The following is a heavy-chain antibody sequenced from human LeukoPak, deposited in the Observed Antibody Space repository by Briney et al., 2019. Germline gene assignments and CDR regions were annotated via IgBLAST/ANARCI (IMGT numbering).Heavy chain of an antibody. V-gene: IGHV4-30-4*08. Sequence: PSQTLSLTCTVSGGPISSGDYYWSWIRQPPGKGLEWIGYIYYSGSTYYNPSLKSRVTISVDTSKNQFSLKLSSVTAADTAVYYCARVCFVVPSPLFDPWGQGTLVTVSS. J-gene: IGHJ5*02. D-gene: IGHD2-2*01. CDR2: IYYSGST. CDR1: GGPISSGDYY. CDR3: ARVCFVVPSPLFDP.